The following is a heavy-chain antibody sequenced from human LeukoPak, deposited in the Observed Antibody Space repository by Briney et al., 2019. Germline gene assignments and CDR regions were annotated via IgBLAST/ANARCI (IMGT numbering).Heavy chain of an antibody. Sequence: SETLSLTCTASGDSISTSNYYCDWIRQPPGTRLEWIGRMYYSGSTYYNPSLQSRVSISVDTSKNQFSLKLSSVTAADTAVYYCASHHYDSTGCPFDFWGQGTLVTASS. J-gene: IGHJ4*02. CDR3: ASHHYDSTGCPFDF. V-gene: IGHV4-39*01. CDR1: GDSISTSNYY. D-gene: IGHD3-22*01. CDR2: MYYSGST.